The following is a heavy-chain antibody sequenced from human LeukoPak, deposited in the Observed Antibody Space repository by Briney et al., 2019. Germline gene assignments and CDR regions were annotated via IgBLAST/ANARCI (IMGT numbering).Heavy chain of an antibody. CDR3: AREERTAIPHDAFDI. Sequence: SETLSLTCTVSGGSISGSHYYWDWIRQPPGKGLEWIGYIYYSGSTNYNPSLKSRVTISVDTSKNQFSLKLSSVTAADTAVYYCAREERTAIPHDAFDIWGQGTMVTVSS. J-gene: IGHJ3*02. CDR1: GGSISGSHYY. V-gene: IGHV4-61*01. D-gene: IGHD2-2*02. CDR2: IYYSGST.